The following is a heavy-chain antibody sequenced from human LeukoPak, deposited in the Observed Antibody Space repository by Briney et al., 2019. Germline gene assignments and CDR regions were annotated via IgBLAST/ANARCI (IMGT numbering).Heavy chain of an antibody. CDR1: GYTFTSYA. Sequence: ASVKVSCKASGYTFTSYAMNWVRQAPGQGLEWMGIINPSGGSTSYAQKFQGRVTMTRDTSTSTVYMELSSLRSEDTAVYYCARDRGSGWYDTWFDPWGQGTLVTVSS. J-gene: IGHJ5*02. D-gene: IGHD6-19*01. CDR3: ARDRGSGWYDTWFDP. CDR2: INPSGGST. V-gene: IGHV1-46*01.